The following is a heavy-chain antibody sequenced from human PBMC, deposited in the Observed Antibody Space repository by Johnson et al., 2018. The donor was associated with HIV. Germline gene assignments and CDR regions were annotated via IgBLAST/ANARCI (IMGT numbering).Heavy chain of an antibody. J-gene: IGHJ3*02. V-gene: IGHV3-25*05. CDR1: QFIFSNYY. D-gene: IGHD3-22*01. CDR3: AKDTGAYYDTFLAFDI. CDR2: VNPNGDST. Sequence: MHLVESGGGLAKPAWSPRLSCAASQFIFSNYYMNCVRQAPGNGLELVGQVNPNGDSTYLIDSGKDRFNTSRDNAKNTLHLQMNSLRAEDTAVYYCAKDTGAYYDTFLAFDIWGQGTMVTVSS.